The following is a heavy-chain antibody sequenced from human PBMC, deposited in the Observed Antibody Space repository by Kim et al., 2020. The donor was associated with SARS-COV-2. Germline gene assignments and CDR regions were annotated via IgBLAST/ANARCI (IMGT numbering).Heavy chain of an antibody. Sequence: SETLSLTCTVSGGSILNGDYYWSWIRQPPGKGLEWIEYIFYSGSTDSNPSLKSRLTMSIDTSKNQFSLNLRSVTAADTAVYYCVRAHFSYRGNGKYFFDNWGQGTLVPVSS. V-gene: IGHV4-30-4*01. CDR1: GGSILNGDYY. D-gene: IGHD5-18*01. CDR2: IFYSGST. J-gene: IGHJ4*02. CDR3: VRAHFSYRGNGKYFFDN.